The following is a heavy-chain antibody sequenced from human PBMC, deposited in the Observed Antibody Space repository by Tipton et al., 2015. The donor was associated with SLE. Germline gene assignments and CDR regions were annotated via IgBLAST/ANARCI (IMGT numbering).Heavy chain of an antibody. V-gene: IGHV3-23*01. CDR3: AKDRDYGNYALGAFDI. J-gene: IGHJ3*02. D-gene: IGHD4-11*01. CDR1: GFTFSSYA. Sequence: SLRLSCAASGFTFSSYAMSWVRQAPGKGLEWVSAISGSGGSTYYADSVKGRFTISRDNSKNTLYLQMNSLRAEDTAVYYCAKDRDYGNYALGAFDIWGQGTMVTVSS. CDR2: ISGSGGST.